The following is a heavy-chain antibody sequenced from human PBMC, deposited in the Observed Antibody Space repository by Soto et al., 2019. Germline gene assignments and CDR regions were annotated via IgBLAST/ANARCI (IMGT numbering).Heavy chain of an antibody. CDR3: ARDNHGTTVTTSPRDSDFER. D-gene: IGHD4-17*01. J-gene: IGHJ3*02. CDR1: GFPFSRSA. V-gene: IGHV3-21*01. CDR2: ISGHGRDT. Sequence: GFLRLSCSASGFPFSRSAMGWVRQAPGKGLEWVSSISGHGRDTYYPDAVRGRFTVSRDNAKNSLYLQMNSLRAEDTAVYYCARDNHGTTVTTSPRDSDFERWGKGKMVTV.